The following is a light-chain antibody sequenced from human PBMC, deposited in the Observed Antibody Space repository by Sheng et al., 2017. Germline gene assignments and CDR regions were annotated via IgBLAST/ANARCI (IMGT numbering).Light chain of an antibody. Sequence: EIVLTQSPGTLSLSPGERATLSCRASQSVSSSYLAWYQQKPGQAPRLLIYGASSRATGIPDRFSGSGSATDFTLTISRLEPEDFAVYYCQQYGSLPGTFGPRDQGGNQ. CDR1: QSVSSSY. V-gene: IGKV3-20*01. CDR3: QQYGSLPGT. CDR2: GAS. J-gene: IGKJ1*01.